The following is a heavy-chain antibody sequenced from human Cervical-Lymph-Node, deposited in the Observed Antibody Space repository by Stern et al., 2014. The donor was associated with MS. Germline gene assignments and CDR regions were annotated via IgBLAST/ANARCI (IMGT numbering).Heavy chain of an antibody. J-gene: IGHJ3*02. V-gene: IGHV4-30-2*01. CDR3: ARSSTVTPNAFDI. Sequence: VQLVESGSGLVKPSQTLSLTCAVSGGSISSGGYSWSWIRQPPGKGLEWIGYIYHSGSTYTPSLKSRVTISVDRSKNQFSLKLSSVTAADTAVYYCARSSTVTPNAFDIWGQGTMVTVSS. CDR2: IYHSGST. CDR1: GGSISSGGYS. D-gene: IGHD4-17*01.